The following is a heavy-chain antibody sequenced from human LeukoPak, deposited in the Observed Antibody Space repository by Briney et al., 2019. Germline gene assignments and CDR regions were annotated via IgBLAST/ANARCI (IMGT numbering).Heavy chain of an antibody. V-gene: IGHV3-48*03. Sequence: GGPLRLSCAASAFAFSSYEMNWVRQAPGKGLEWVSYISSSGNTIYYADSVKGRFTISRDNAKNSLYLQMNSLRAEDTAVYYCASTSYYYDSSGYYYPAFDIWGQGTMVTVSS. J-gene: IGHJ3*02. CDR1: AFAFSSYE. CDR2: ISSSGNTI. D-gene: IGHD3-22*01. CDR3: ASTSYYYDSSGYYYPAFDI.